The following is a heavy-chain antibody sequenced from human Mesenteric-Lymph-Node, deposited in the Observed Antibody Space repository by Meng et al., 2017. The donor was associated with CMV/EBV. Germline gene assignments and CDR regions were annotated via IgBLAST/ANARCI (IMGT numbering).Heavy chain of an antibody. Sequence: SCAASGCTFSSYWMSWVRQAPGKGLEWVANIKQDGSEKYYVDSVKGRFTISRDNAKNSLYLQMNSLRAEDTAVYYCASTSSSWFPLDYWGQGTLVTVSS. V-gene: IGHV3-7*01. CDR1: GCTFSSYW. J-gene: IGHJ4*02. CDR2: IKQDGSEK. D-gene: IGHD6-13*01. CDR3: ASTSSSWFPLDY.